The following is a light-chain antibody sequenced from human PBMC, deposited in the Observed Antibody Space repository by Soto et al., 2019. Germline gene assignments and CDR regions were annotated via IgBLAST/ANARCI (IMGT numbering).Light chain of an antibody. Sequence: DIVLTQSPGTLSVSPGETATLSCRASQSVSSSYLAWYQQKPGQAPRLLIYAASTRATGIPARFSGTGSGTAFTLTISSLQSEDFAVYYCQQYNNWPLTFGGGTKVDIK. CDR2: AAS. J-gene: IGKJ4*01. CDR1: QSVSSSY. V-gene: IGKV3-15*01. CDR3: QQYNNWPLT.